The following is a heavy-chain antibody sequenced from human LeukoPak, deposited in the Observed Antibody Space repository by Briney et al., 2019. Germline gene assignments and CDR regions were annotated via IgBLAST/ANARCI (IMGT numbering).Heavy chain of an antibody. CDR2: INHSGCT. D-gene: IGHD6-13*01. V-gene: IGHV4-34*01. CDR1: GGSLSGYY. CDR3: ARAKYGYSSSWDGSTHYMDV. J-gene: IGHJ6*03. Sequence: PSETLSLTCAVYGGSLSGYYWSWIRQPPGKGLEWIGEINHSGCTNYNPSLKSRVTISVDTSKNQFSLKLSSVTAADTAVYYCARAKYGYSSSWDGSTHYMDVRGEGTSVTVSS.